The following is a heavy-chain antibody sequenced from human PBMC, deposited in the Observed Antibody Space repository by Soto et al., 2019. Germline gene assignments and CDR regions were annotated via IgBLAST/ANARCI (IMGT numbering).Heavy chain of an antibody. CDR2: INMDGTTT. V-gene: IGHV3-74*01. J-gene: IGHJ4*02. CDR1: GFTFSGDW. D-gene: IGHD2-2*01. Sequence: GSLRLSCVASGFTFSGDWMHWVRQGAGKGLVWLSRINMDGTTTNYADSVKGRFTISRDNAKNTLYLQMNSLRVDDTAVYYCARGPRGLYHHDYWGQGALVTV. CDR3: ARGPRGLYHHDY.